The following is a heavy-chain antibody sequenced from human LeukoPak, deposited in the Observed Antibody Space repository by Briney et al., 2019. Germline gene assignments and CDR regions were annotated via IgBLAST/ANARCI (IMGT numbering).Heavy chain of an antibody. D-gene: IGHD6-19*01. CDR2: IYSDGST. CDR3: ARSKKAGVGVAGTGWYFDP. V-gene: IGHV3-53*05. Sequence: GGSLRLSCAASGFTVSGYYMSWVRQAPGKGLEWVSTIYSDGSTYYADSVKGRFIISRDNSKNTLYLQMYSLRSDDTAVYFCARSKKAGVGVAGTGWYFDPWGQGTLVTVSS. J-gene: IGHJ5*02. CDR1: GFTVSGYY.